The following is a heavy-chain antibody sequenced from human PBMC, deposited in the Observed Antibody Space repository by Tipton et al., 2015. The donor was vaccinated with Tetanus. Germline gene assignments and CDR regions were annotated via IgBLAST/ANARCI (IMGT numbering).Heavy chain of an antibody. J-gene: IGHJ3*02. CDR1: GGYISSTNYY. CDR2: IYYNGNT. CDR3: ARLSSSANDAHGFDI. V-gene: IGHV4-39*02. Sequence: TLSLTCTVSGGYISSTNYYWGWIRQAPGKGLEWIGSIYYNGNTYYNPPLTSRVTMSVDTSKIHFFLRLSSVTAADTAVYYCARLSSSANDAHGFDIWGQGTMVAVSS. D-gene: IGHD3-22*01.